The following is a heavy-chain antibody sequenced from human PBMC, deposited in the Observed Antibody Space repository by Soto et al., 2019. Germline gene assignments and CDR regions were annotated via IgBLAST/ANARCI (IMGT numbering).Heavy chain of an antibody. V-gene: IGHV4-59*01. Sequence: SETLSLTCTVSGTSISSYYWSWIRQPPGKGLEWIANIHYSGTTNYNPSLASRVTLSVDTSKNQFSLKMTSVIAADRAMYFCARYNSYAIDYWGRGTLVTVSS. J-gene: IGHJ4*02. CDR1: GTSISSYY. CDR2: IHYSGTT. CDR3: ARYNSYAIDY. D-gene: IGHD2-8*01.